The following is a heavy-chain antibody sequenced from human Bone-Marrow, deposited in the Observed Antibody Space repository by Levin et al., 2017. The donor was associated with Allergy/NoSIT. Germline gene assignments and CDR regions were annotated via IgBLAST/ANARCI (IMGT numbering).Heavy chain of an antibody. V-gene: IGHV3-74*01. CDR3: ARINVDTAMVFSYYYYYMDV. Sequence: GGSLRLSCAASGFTFSSYWMHWVRQAPGKGLVWVSRINSDGSSTSYADSVKGRFTISRDNAKNTLYLQMNSLRAEDTAVYYCARINVDTAMVFSYYYYYMDVWGKGTTVTVSS. D-gene: IGHD5-18*01. CDR1: GFTFSSYW. J-gene: IGHJ6*03. CDR2: INSDGSST.